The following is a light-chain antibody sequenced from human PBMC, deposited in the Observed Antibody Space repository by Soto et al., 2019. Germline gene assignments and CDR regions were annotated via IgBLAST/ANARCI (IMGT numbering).Light chain of an antibody. Sequence: QSVLSQPASVSGSPGQSITISCTGTSSDVGGFEYVSWYQHQPGKAPKLIIYDVTKRPSGVSNRFSGSKSGNTASLTISGIQDEEEGDYSCGSIKRSSTSVFGTGTKVTVL. CDR2: DVT. CDR3: GSIKRSSTSV. J-gene: IGLJ1*01. V-gene: IGLV2-14*01. CDR1: SSDVGGFEY.